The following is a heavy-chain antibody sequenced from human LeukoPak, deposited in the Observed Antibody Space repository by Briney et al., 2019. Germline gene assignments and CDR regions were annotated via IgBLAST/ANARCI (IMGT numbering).Heavy chain of an antibody. D-gene: IGHD3-10*01. CDR2: IYYSGST. CDR1: GGSISSNKYY. CDR3: ARELGGHRAFLDY. Sequence: SETLSLTCTVSGGSISSNKYYWGWIRQPPGKGLEWIGSIYYSGSTNYNPSLKSRVTISVDTSKNQFSLKLSSVTAADTAVYYCARELGGHRAFLDYWGQGTLVTVSS. V-gene: IGHV4-39*07. J-gene: IGHJ4*02.